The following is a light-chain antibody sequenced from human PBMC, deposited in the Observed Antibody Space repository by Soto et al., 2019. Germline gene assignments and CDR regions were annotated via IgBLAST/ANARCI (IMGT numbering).Light chain of an antibody. CDR3: QHYNSYSEA. CDR2: DAS. V-gene: IGKV1-13*02. CDR1: QGIGSA. Sequence: AVQLTQSPSSLSASVVDRVTISCLASQGIGSALAWYQQNPGKAPKVLIYDASSLESGVPSRFSGSGSGTDFTLTISSLQPEDFAVYYCQHYNSYSEAFGQGTKVDIK. J-gene: IGKJ1*01.